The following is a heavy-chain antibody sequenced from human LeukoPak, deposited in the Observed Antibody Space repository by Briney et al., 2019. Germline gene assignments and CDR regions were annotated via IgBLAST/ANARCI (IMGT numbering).Heavy chain of an antibody. J-gene: IGHJ4*02. CDR2: IRSKAYGGTT. D-gene: IGHD2-21*02. CDR1: GFTFGDYA. CDR3: TREVVVVTAIIDY. V-gene: IGHV3-49*04. Sequence: GGSLRLSCTASGFTFGDYAMSWVRQAPGKGLEWVGFIRSKAYGGTTEYAASVKGRFTISRVDSKSIAYLQMNSLKTEDTAVYYCTREVVVVTAIIDYWGQGTLVTVSS.